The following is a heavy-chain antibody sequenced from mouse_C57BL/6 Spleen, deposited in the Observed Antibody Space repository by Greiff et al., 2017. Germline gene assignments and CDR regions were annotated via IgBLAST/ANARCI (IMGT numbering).Heavy chain of an antibody. D-gene: IGHD4-1*01. CDR3: ARLKAGTSWFAY. J-gene: IGHJ3*01. Sequence: EVQGVESGGDLVKPGGSLKLSCAASGFTFSSYGMSWVRQTPDKRLEWVATISSGGSYTYYPDSVKGRFTISRDNAKNTLYLQMSSLKSEDTAMYYCARLKAGTSWFAYWGQGTLVTVSA. CDR2: ISSGGSYT. V-gene: IGHV5-6*01. CDR1: GFTFSSYG.